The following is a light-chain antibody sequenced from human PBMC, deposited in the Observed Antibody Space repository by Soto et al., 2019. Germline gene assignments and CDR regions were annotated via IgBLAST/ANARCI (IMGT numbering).Light chain of an antibody. CDR2: STS. Sequence: QAVVTQETSLTVSPGGTVTLTCASSTGAVTSGYYPNWFQQKPGQAPRALIYSTSNKQSWTPARFSGSILGGKAALTVSGVQPDDEADYYCLLFYVSVWVFGVGTKLTVL. CDR3: LLFYVSVWV. J-gene: IGLJ3*02. CDR1: TGAVTSGYY. V-gene: IGLV7-43*01.